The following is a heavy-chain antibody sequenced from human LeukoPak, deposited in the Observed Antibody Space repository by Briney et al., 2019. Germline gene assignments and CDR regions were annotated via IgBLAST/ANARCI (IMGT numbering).Heavy chain of an antibody. V-gene: IGHV1-8*02. D-gene: IGHD3-10*01. CDR3: AREVGGSGTYHFDY. J-gene: IGHJ4*02. CDR1: GYTFTSYD. Sequence: ASVKVSCKASGYTFTSYDINWVRQATGQGLEWMGWMNPNSGNTGYAQKFQGRVTMTRDTSISTAYVELTRLISDDTAVYYCAREVGGSGTYHFDYWGQGALVTVSS. CDR2: MNPNSGNT.